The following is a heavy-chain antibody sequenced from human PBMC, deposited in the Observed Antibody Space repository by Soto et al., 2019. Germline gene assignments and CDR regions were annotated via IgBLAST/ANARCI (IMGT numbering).Heavy chain of an antibody. CDR3: ARVEDSSGYPKADY. V-gene: IGHV3-53*01. D-gene: IGHD3-22*01. J-gene: IGHJ4*02. CDR2: IYSGGST. Sequence: GGSLRLSCAASVFTVSSNYRSWARRAPGKGLEWVSVIYSGGSTYYADSVKGRFTISRDNSKNTLYLQMNSLRAEDTAVYYCARVEDSSGYPKADYWGQGTLVTVSS. CDR1: VFTVSSNY.